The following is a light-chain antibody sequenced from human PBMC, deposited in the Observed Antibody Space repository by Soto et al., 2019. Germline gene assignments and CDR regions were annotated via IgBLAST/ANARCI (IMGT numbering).Light chain of an antibody. CDR1: QSVSSSY. Sequence: EIVLTQSPGTLSLSPGERATLSCRASQSVSSSYLAWYQQKPGQAPRLLIYGASSRATSIPDRFSGSGSGTDFTLTISSLEPEDCAGYYCQQYGSTSYTFGQGTKLEIK. V-gene: IGKV3-20*01. CDR3: QQYGSTSYT. J-gene: IGKJ2*01. CDR2: GAS.